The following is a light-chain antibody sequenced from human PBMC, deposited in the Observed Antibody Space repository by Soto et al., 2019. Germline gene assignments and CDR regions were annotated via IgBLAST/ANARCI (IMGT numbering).Light chain of an antibody. CDR2: GAS. J-gene: IGKJ4*01. CDR1: QSVSSSY. V-gene: IGKV3-20*01. CDR3: RQYGSSPT. Sequence: EIVLTQSPGTLSLSPGERATLSCRASQSVSSSYLAWYQQKPGQAPRLLIYGASSRATGIPDRFSGSGSGTDFTLNISRLEPEEFAVYYCRQYGSSPTFGGGTKVEIK.